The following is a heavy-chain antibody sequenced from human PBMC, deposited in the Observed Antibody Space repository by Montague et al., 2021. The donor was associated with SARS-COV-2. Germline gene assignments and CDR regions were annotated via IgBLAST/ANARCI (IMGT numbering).Heavy chain of an antibody. CDR2: INQSVST. D-gene: IGHD3-10*01. J-gene: IGHJ6*02. Sequence: SETLSLTCAVYGGSFSDYYWSWIRQPPGKGLEWIGEINQSVSTNYNPSLKSRVTISVDTSKNQFSLKLSSVTAADTAVYYCARGRRILLWFGELFPGGGYYGMDVWGQGTTVTVSS. CDR1: GGSFSDYY. V-gene: IGHV4-34*01. CDR3: ARGRRILLWFGELFPGGGYYGMDV.